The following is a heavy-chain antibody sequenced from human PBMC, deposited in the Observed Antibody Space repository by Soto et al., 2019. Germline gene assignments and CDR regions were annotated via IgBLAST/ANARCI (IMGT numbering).Heavy chain of an antibody. CDR3: ARDDDLPDNGLGH. CDR2: IVADGTGL. J-gene: IGHJ4*02. D-gene: IGHD1-1*01. V-gene: IGHV3-33*01. CDR1: GFRFSNYG. Sequence: QVQLVESGGGVVQPGRSLRLSCAASGFRFSNYGMHWVRQAPGKGLEWLAVIVADGTGLHYADSVRGRFTISRDNSKNTLYLQLNSLGADDTAIYFCARDDDLPDNGLGHWGRGTLVTVSS.